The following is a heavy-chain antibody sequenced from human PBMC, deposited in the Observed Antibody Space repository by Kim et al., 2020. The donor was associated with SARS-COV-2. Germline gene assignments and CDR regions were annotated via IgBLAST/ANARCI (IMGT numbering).Heavy chain of an antibody. Sequence: SETLSLTCTVSGGSISSSSYYWGWIRQPPGKGLEWIGSIYYSGSTYYNPSLKSRVTISVDTSKNQFSLKLSSVTAADTAVYYCARDLILGLFDYWGQGTL. J-gene: IGHJ4*02. V-gene: IGHV4-39*07. CDR3: ARDLILGLFDY. CDR2: IYYSGST. D-gene: IGHD3-22*01. CDR1: GGSISSSSYY.